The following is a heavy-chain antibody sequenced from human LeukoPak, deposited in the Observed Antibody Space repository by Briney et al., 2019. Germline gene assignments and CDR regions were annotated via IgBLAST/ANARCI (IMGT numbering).Heavy chain of an antibody. J-gene: IGHJ4*02. CDR2: ISGSGGST. V-gene: IGHV3-23*01. Sequence: GGSLRLSCAASGFTFSSYAMSWVRQAPGKGLEWVSAISGSGGSTYYADSVKGRFTISRDNSKNTVYLQMNSLRAEDTAVYYCARGGGGSYREFDYWGQGTLVTVSS. D-gene: IGHD1-26*01. CDR1: GFTFSSYA. CDR3: ARGGGGSYREFDY.